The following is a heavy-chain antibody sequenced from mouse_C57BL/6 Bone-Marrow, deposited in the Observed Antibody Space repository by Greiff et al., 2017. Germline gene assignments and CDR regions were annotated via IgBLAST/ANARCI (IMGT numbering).Heavy chain of an antibody. CDR2: IDPSDSYT. Sequence: QVQLKQPGAELVMPGASVKLSCKASGYTFTSYWMHWVKQRPGQGLEWIGEIDPSDSYTNYNQKFKGKSTLTVDKSSSTAYMQRSSLTSEDSAVXYCASEDYWGQGTTLTVSS. CDR3: ASEDY. V-gene: IGHV1-69*01. J-gene: IGHJ2*01. CDR1: GYTFTSYW.